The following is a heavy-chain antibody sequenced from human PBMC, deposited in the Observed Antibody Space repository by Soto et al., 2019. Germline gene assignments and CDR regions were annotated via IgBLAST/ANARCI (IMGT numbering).Heavy chain of an antibody. CDR1: GGSISSSTYY. CDR2: FFIGGNT. Sequence: SETLSLTCTVSGGSISSSTYYWGWMRQPPGKGLEWIASFFIGGNTYYNPSLKSRVTISVDTSKNQFSLKLSSVTAADTAVYFCARDKITGLFDYWGQGTLVTVSS. D-gene: IGHD2-8*02. J-gene: IGHJ4*02. CDR3: ARDKITGLFDY. V-gene: IGHV4-39*02.